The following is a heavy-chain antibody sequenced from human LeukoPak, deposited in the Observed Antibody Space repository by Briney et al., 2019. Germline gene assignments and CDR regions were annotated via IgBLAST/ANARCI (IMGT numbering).Heavy chain of an antibody. J-gene: IGHJ4*02. CDR1: GFTFSIYG. D-gene: IGHD1-26*01. V-gene: IGHV3-30*18. CDR3: AKKISGTYYECSDY. Sequence: GGSLRLSCAASGFTFSIYGMHWVRQAPGKGLEWVAVTSADGSTKHYADSVRGRFTISRDNSKNTLYLQMDSLRVEDTAVYYCAKKISGTYYECSDYWGQGTLVTVSS. CDR2: TSADGSTK.